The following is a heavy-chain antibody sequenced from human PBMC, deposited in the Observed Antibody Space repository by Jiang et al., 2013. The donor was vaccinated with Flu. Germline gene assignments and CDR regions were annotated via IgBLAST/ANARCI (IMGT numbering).Heavy chain of an antibody. CDR3: AKAFTAGTI. D-gene: IGHD6-13*01. Sequence: KGLEWVAVISYDGSNKYYADSVKGRFTISRDNSKNTLYLQMNSLRAEDTAVYYCAKAFTAGTIWGQGTLVTVSS. CDR2: ISYDGSNK. V-gene: IGHV3-30*18. J-gene: IGHJ4*02.